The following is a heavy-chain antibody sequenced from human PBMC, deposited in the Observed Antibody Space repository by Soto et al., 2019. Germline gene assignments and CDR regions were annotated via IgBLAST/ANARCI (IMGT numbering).Heavy chain of an antibody. V-gene: IGHV3-30*18. CDR2: ISYDGGSK. Sequence: QVQLVESGGGVVQPGRSLRLSCAASGFTFSSYGMHWVRQAPGKGLEWVAVISYDGGSKYYADSVKGRLTISRDNPKNTRYLQMNSLRAEDPAVYYCAKDGKAGYGMDVWGEGTTVTVSS. D-gene: IGHD1-26*01. J-gene: IGHJ6*04. CDR3: AKDGKAGYGMDV. CDR1: GFTFSSYG.